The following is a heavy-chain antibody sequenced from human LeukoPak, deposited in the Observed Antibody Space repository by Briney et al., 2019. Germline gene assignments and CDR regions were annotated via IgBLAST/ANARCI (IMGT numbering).Heavy chain of an antibody. Sequence: GGSLRLSCAASGFTFSSYGMNWVRQAPGKGLEWVAVIWYDGSSKYYADSVKGRFTISRDNSKNTLYLQMNSLRAEDTAVYYCAREINGDYGFDYWGQGTLVTVSS. V-gene: IGHV3-33*01. CDR2: IWYDGSSK. CDR3: AREINGDYGFDY. D-gene: IGHD4-17*01. CDR1: GFTFSSYG. J-gene: IGHJ4*02.